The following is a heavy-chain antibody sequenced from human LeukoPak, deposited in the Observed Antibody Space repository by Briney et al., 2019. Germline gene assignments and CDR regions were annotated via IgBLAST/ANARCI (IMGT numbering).Heavy chain of an antibody. Sequence: ASVKVSCKASGYTFTSYAMHWVRQAPGQRLEWMGWINAGNGNTKYSQKFQGRVTITRDTSASTAYMELSSLRSEDTAVYYCARGLWDYAWGSYRYTETFIDYWGQGTLVTVSS. V-gene: IGHV1-3*01. CDR1: GYTFTSYA. CDR3: ARGLWDYAWGSYRYTETFIDY. CDR2: INAGNGNT. J-gene: IGHJ4*02. D-gene: IGHD3-16*02.